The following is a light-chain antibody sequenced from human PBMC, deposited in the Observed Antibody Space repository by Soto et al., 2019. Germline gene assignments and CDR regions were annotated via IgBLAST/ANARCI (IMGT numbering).Light chain of an antibody. J-gene: IGKJ2*01. CDR2: DAS. CDR1: QSVSTY. V-gene: IGKV3-11*01. CDR3: QQRSNWPRT. Sequence: EIVLTQSPATLSLSPGERATLSCRASQSVSTYLAWYQQKPGQAPRLLIYDASNRATDIPARFSGSGSGTDFTPTISSLEPEDFAVYYCQQRSNWPRTFGQGTKLEIK.